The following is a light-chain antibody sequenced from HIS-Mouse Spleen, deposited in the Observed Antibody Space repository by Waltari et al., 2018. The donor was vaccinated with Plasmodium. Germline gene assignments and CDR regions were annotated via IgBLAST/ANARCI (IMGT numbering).Light chain of an antibody. V-gene: IGLV2-14*01. Sequence: QSALTQPASVSGSPGQSLTIPCPGTSSEVGGYNYVSWYQQHPGKAPKLMIYEVSNRPSGVSNRFSGSKSGNTASLTISGLQAEDEADYYCSSYTSSSTLVFGTGTKVTVL. J-gene: IGLJ1*01. CDR3: SSYTSSSTLV. CDR2: EVS. CDR1: SSEVGGYNY.